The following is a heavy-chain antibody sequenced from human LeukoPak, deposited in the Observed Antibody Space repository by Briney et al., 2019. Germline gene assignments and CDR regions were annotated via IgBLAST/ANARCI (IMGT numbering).Heavy chain of an antibody. Sequence: GGSLRLSCAASGFTFDDYAMHWVRQAPGKGLEWVSGISWNSGSIGYADSVKGRFTISRDNAKNSLYLQMNSLRAEDTALYYCAKGSRYYYGSGTADYWGQGTLVTVSS. CDR2: ISWNSGSI. CDR1: GFTFDDYA. CDR3: AKGSRYYYGSGTADY. D-gene: IGHD3-10*01. J-gene: IGHJ4*02. V-gene: IGHV3-9*01.